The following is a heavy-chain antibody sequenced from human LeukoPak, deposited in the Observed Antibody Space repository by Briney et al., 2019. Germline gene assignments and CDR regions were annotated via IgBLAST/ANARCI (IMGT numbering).Heavy chain of an antibody. J-gene: IGHJ4*02. CDR2: ISGSGGST. D-gene: IGHD3-22*01. V-gene: IGHV3-23*01. Sequence: AGSLRLSCAASGFTFSSYAMSWVRQAPGKGLEWVSAISGSGGSTYYADSVKGRFTISRDNSKNTLYLQMNSLRAEDTAVYYCAKDLRVYDSSGYDFDYWGQGTLVTVSS. CDR1: GFTFSSYA. CDR3: AKDLRVYDSSGYDFDY.